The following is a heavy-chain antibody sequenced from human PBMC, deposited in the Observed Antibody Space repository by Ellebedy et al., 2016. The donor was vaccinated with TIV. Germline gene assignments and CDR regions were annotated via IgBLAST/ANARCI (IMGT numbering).Heavy chain of an antibody. D-gene: IGHD2-15*01. CDR3: SRGWSTPDS. CDR1: GFTFKNFS. CDR2: ISGSLHSV. V-gene: IGHV3-21*06. J-gene: IGHJ4*02. Sequence: GESLKISCTASGFTFKNFSLNWVRHAPGKGLEWVASISGSLHSVNYAESVRGRITISRDNAQDTLFLQMNSLRAEDTAVYFCSRGWSTPDSWGQGTLVIVSS.